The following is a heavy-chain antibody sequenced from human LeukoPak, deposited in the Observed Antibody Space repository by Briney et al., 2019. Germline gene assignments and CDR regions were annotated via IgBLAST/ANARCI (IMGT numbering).Heavy chain of an antibody. CDR1: GGSISSYY. D-gene: IGHD3-10*01. CDR3: ARHAEKTYGPHY. Sequence: SETLSLTCTVSGGSISSYYWSWIRQPPGKGLEWLGYIYSSGSTNYNPSLKSRVTISVDPSKNQFSLKVTSVTAADTAVYYCARHAEKTYGPHYWGQGTLVTVSS. J-gene: IGHJ4*02. V-gene: IGHV4-59*08. CDR2: IYSSGST.